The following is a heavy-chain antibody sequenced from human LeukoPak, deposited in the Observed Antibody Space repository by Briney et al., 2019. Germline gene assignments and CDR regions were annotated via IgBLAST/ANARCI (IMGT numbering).Heavy chain of an antibody. CDR2: IYYSGST. CDR1: GGSISSYY. D-gene: IGHD3-9*01. V-gene: IGHV4-59*01. CDR3: ARDGDPVYYDILTGYYIGAFDI. Sequence: SETLSLTCTVSGGSISSYYWSWIRQPPGKGLEWIGYIYYSGSTNYNPSLKSRVTISVDTSKSQFSLKLSSVTAGDTAVYYCARDGDPVYYDILTGYYIGAFDIWDQGTMVTVSS. J-gene: IGHJ3*02.